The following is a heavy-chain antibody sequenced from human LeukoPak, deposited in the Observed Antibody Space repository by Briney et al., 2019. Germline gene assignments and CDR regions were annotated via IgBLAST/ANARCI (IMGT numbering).Heavy chain of an antibody. CDR3: TRGVLLQGRGAFDI. CDR1: GYTFTGYY. Sequence: ASVKVSCKASGYTFTGYYMHWVRQAPGQGLEWMGWINPNSGGTNFAQKFQGRVTMTRGTSISTVYMELSSLNSDDTAVYYCTRGVLLQGRGAFDIWGQGTMVTVSS. V-gene: IGHV1-2*02. D-gene: IGHD2-15*01. CDR2: INPNSGGT. J-gene: IGHJ3*02.